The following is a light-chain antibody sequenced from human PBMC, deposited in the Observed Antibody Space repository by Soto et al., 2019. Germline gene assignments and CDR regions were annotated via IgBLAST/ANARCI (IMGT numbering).Light chain of an antibody. CDR3: QQSNIWPPVT. Sequence: EIVVTQSPATLSFSPGERATLSCRASQSVSSYLAWYQQKPGQAPRLLIYGAFNRATGIPARFSGSGSGADFTLTIRSLEPEDFAVYYCQQSNIWPPVTCGQGTRRAIK. V-gene: IGKV3-11*01. CDR1: QSVSSY. J-gene: IGKJ5*01. CDR2: GAF.